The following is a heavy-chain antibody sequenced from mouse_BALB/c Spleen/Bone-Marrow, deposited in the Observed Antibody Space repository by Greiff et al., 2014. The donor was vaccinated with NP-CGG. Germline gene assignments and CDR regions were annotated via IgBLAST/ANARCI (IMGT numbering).Heavy chain of an antibody. V-gene: IGHV14-3*02. CDR3: SRGYYDYLFALDY. CDR2: IDPANGNT. D-gene: IGHD5-5*01. Sequence: EVQLQQSGAELVKPGASVKLSCTASGFNIKDTYIYWVKQRPEQGLEWVGRIDPANGNTEYDPKFQGKATIAADTSSNTAYLQLSSLTSEDTAVYYCSRGYYDYLFALDYWGHGTSVTVSS. J-gene: IGHJ4*01. CDR1: GFNIKDTY.